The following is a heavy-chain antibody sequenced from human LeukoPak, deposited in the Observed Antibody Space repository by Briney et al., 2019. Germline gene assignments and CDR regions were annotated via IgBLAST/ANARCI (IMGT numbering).Heavy chain of an antibody. V-gene: IGHV3-23*01. CDR1: GFTLSSYA. CDR3: AKAPDYGNYVRWFDP. J-gene: IGHJ5*02. Sequence: GGSLRLSCAASGFTLSSYAMSWVRQAPGKGLDWVSAISGSGASSYYADSVKGRFTISRDNSKNTLYLQMNSLRVEDTAVYFCAKAPDYGNYVRWFDPWGQGTLVAVSS. CDR2: ISGSGASS. D-gene: IGHD4-11*01.